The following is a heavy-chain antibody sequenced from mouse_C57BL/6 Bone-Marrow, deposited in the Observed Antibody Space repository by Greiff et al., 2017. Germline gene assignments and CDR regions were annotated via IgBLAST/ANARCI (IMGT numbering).Heavy chain of an antibody. Sequence: QVQLQQPGAELVMPGASVKLSCKASGYTFTSYWMHWVKQRPGQGLEWIGEIDPSDSYTNYNHKFKGKSTLTVDKSSSTAYMQLSSLTSEDSAVYYCARNNDVCWYFDVWGTGTTVTVS. V-gene: IGHV1-69*01. CDR2: IDPSDSYT. CDR3: ARNNDVCWYFDV. J-gene: IGHJ1*03. CDR1: GYTFTSYW. D-gene: IGHD1-3*01.